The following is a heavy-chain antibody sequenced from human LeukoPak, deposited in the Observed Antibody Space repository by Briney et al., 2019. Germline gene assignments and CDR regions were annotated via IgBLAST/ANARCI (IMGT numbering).Heavy chain of an antibody. V-gene: IGHV1-2*02. CDR2: INPNSGGT. CDR3: ARGPPEYCSGGSCYSGRNWIDP. CDR1: GYTFTGYY. Sequence: RASVKVSCKASGYTFTGYYMHWVRQAPGQGLEWMGWINPNSGGTNYAQKFQGRVTMTRDTSISTAYMALSRLRSDDTAVYYCARGPPEYCSGGSCYSGRNWIDPWGQGTLVTVSS. J-gene: IGHJ5*02. D-gene: IGHD2-15*01.